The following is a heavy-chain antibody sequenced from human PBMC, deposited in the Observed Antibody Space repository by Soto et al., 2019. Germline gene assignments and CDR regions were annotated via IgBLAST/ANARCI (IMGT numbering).Heavy chain of an antibody. J-gene: IGHJ6*02. V-gene: IGHV1-8*02. D-gene: IGHD3-3*01. Sequence: GASVKVSCKASGYTFASYAISWMRQAPGQGLEWMGWMNPNSGNTGYAQKFQGRVTMTRNTSISTAYMELSSLRSEDTAVYYCARGDYDFWSGYSRPYYYYGMDVWGQGTTVTVSS. CDR1: GYTFASYA. CDR2: MNPNSGNT. CDR3: ARGDYDFWSGYSRPYYYYGMDV.